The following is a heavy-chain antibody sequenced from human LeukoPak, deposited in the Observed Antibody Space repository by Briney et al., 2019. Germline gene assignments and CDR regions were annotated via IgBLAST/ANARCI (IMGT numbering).Heavy chain of an antibody. CDR3: ARGVVHYYDSSGYYYVQGYYFDY. CDR1: GYSFTSYL. V-gene: IGHV5-51*01. CDR2: IYPGDSDT. D-gene: IGHD3-22*01. Sequence: GESLKISCKGSGYSFTSYLIGWVRQMPGKGLEWMGIIYPGDSDTRYSPSFQGQVTIAADKSISTAYLQWSSLKASDTAMYYCARGVVHYYDSSGYYYVQGYYFDYWGQGTLVTVS. J-gene: IGHJ4*02.